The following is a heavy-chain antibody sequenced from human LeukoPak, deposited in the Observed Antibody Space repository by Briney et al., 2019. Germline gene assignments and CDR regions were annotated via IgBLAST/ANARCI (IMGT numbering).Heavy chain of an antibody. CDR1: GFTLSSYA. J-gene: IGHJ4*02. V-gene: IGHV3-23*01. D-gene: IGHD3-22*01. CDR3: AKGSYYDSSGSFYFDY. Sequence: GGSLRLSCAASGFTLSSYAMSWVRQAPGKGLEWVSGISGSGGNTYYADSVKGRFTISRDNSKNTLYVQVNSLGTEDTAAYYCAKGSYYDSSGSFYFDYWGQGTLVTVSS. CDR2: ISGSGGNT.